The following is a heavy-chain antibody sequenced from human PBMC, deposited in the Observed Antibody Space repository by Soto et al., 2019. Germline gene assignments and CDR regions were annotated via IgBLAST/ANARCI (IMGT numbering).Heavy chain of an antibody. J-gene: IGHJ6*02. CDR2: ISYDGSNK. Sequence: QVQLVESGGGVVQPRRSLRLSCAASGFTFSSYAMHWVRQAPGKGLEWVAVISYDGSNKYYADSVKGRFTISRDNSKNTLYLQMNSLRAEDTAVYYCARGDRGRSDYGDYDYYYGMDVWGQGTTVTVSS. CDR3: ARGDRGRSDYGDYDYYYGMDV. V-gene: IGHV3-30-3*01. CDR1: GFTFSSYA. D-gene: IGHD4-17*01.